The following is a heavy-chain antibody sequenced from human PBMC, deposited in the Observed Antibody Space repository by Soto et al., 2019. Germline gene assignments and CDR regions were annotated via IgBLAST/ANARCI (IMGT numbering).Heavy chain of an antibody. V-gene: IGHV4-59*01. J-gene: IGHJ4*02. CDR2: VYHDGRT. CDR3: ARDDTTGLLEF. Sequence: QVQLQESGPGLVRPAETLSLICSVSTDSMRTYSWTWIRQSPGKGLEWIGYVYHDGRTEYNPSLESRVTISMDMSKKQFSLQLTSVTAADTAVYFCARDDTTGLLEFWGQGTLVTVSS. CDR1: TDSMRTYS.